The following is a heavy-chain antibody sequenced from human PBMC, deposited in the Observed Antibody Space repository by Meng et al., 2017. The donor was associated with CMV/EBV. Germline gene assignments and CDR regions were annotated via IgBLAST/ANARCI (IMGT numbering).Heavy chain of an antibody. CDR2: ISYDGSNK. D-gene: IGHD2-2*01. V-gene: IGHV3-30-3*01. Sequence: GESLKISCAASGFTFSSYAMHWVRQAPGKGLEWVAVISYDGSNKYYADSVKGRFTISRDNSKNTLYLQMNSLRAEDTAVYYCAREGYCSSTSCFHDAFDIWGQGTMVTVSS. CDR3: AREGYCSSTSCFHDAFDI. J-gene: IGHJ3*02. CDR1: GFTFSSYA.